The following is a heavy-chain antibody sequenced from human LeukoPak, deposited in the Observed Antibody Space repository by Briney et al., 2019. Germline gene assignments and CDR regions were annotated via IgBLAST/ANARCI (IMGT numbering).Heavy chain of an antibody. Sequence: GGSLRLSCAASGFTFNNYAMSWVRQAPGKGLEWVSAIGDNGGDAKYADSMKGRFTISRDNSRNTLYLQLNSLRVEDTAIYYCGRDWKLDYWGQGTLVTVSS. D-gene: IGHD1-1*01. V-gene: IGHV3-23*01. J-gene: IGHJ4*02. CDR2: IGDNGGDA. CDR1: GFTFNNYA. CDR3: GRDWKLDY.